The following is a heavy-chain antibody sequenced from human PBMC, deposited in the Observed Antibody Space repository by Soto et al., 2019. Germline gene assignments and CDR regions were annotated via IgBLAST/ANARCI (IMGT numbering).Heavy chain of an antibody. Sequence: SETFSLTCAVSGGSISSGGYSWSWIRQPPGKGLEWIGYIYHSGSTYYNPSLKSRVTISVDRSKNQFSLKLSSVTAADTAVYYCGRVPDYWGQGTLVTVAS. CDR3: GRVPDY. D-gene: IGHD2-2*01. V-gene: IGHV4-30-2*01. CDR1: GGSISSGGYS. CDR2: IYHSGST. J-gene: IGHJ4*02.